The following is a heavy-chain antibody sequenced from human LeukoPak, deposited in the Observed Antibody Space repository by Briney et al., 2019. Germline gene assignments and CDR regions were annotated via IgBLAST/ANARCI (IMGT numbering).Heavy chain of an antibody. CDR3: ARHAPLWGMDV. CDR2: IYYSGST. J-gene: IGHJ6*02. D-gene: IGHD2-21*01. CDR1: GGSISSYY. Sequence: SETLSLTCTVSGGSISSYYWSWIRQPPGKGLEWIGYIYYSGSTNYSPSLKSRVTISVDTSKNQFSLKLSSVTAADTAVYYCARHAPLWGMDVWGQGTTVTVSS. V-gene: IGHV4-59*08.